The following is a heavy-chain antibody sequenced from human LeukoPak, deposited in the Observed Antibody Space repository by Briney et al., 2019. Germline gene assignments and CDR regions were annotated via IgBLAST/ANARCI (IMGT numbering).Heavy chain of an antibody. D-gene: IGHD5-12*01. Sequence: SGPTLVNPTQTLTLTCTFSVFSLSPSGVGVGWIRQPPGKALEWLALIYWNDDKRYSPSLKSRPTITKDTSKNQVVLTMTNMDPVDTATYYCAHSGRIYSGYDWGGVDYWGQGTLVTVSS. CDR3: AHSGRIYSGYDWGGVDY. CDR1: VFSLSPSGVG. J-gene: IGHJ4*02. V-gene: IGHV2-5*01. CDR2: IYWNDDK.